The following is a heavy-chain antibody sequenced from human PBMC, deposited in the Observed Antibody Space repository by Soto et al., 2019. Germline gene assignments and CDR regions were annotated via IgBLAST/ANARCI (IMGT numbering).Heavy chain of an antibody. V-gene: IGHV4-59*08. J-gene: IGHJ5*02. CDR3: ARILVGVEMNWFDP. CDR2: IYYSGST. Sequence: SETLSLTCTVSGGSISSYYWSWIRQPPGKGLEWIGYIYYSGSTNYNPSLKSRVTISVDTSKNQFSLKLSSVTAADTAVYYCARILVGVEMNWFDPWGQGTLVTVSS. CDR1: GGSISSYY. D-gene: IGHD3-3*02.